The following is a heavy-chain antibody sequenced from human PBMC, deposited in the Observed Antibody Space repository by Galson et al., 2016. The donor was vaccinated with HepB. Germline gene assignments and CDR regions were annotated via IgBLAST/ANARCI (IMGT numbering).Heavy chain of an antibody. D-gene: IGHD4-11*01. CDR3: THRPDYLLPQRTFDY. CDR1: GFSLNTTGVG. CDR2: IYWDDDK. J-gene: IGHJ4*02. V-gene: IGHV2-5*02. Sequence: PALVKPTQTLTLTCSFSGFSLNTTGVGVGWIRQPPGKALEWLALIYWDDDKRYTPSLKSRPTITKDISKNQVVLTMTNMDPVDTATYYCTHRPDYLLPQRTFDYWGQGTLVTVSS.